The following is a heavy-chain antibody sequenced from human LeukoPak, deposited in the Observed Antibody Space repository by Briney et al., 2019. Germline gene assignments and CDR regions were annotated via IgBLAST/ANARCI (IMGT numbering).Heavy chain of an antibody. CDR2: ISWDGGST. D-gene: IGHD5-18*01. J-gene: IGHJ4*02. CDR1: GFTFDDYA. V-gene: IGHV3-43D*03. Sequence: GGSLRLSCAASGFTFDDYAMHWVRQAPGKGLEWVSLISWDGGSTYYADSVKGRFTISRDNSKNSLYLQMNSLRAEDTALYYCAKDSGGYSYGYGGYFDCWGQGTLVTVSS. CDR3: AKDSGGYSYGYGGYFDC.